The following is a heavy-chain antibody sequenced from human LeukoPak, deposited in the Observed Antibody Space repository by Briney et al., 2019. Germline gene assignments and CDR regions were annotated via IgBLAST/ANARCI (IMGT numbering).Heavy chain of an antibody. CDR1: GFTFSSYS. D-gene: IGHD3-10*01. CDR2: ISSSSSYI. Sequence: GGSLRLSCAASGFTFSSYSMNWGRQAPGKGLEWVSSISSSSSYIYYADSVKGRFTISRDNAKNSLYLQMNSLRAEDTAVYYCARSLFGEYYFDYWGQGTLVTVSS. J-gene: IGHJ4*02. CDR3: ARSLFGEYYFDY. V-gene: IGHV3-21*01.